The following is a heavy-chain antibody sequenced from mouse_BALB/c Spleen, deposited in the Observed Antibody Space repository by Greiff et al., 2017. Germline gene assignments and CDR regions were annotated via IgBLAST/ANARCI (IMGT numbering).Heavy chain of an antibody. Sequence: EVKLVESGAELVRSGASVKLSCTASGFNIKDYYMHWVKQRPEQGLEWIGWIDPENGDTEYAPKFQGKATMTADTSSNTAYLQLSSLTSEDTAVYYCNARPLYYGSSWFAYWGQGTLVTVSA. J-gene: IGHJ3*01. V-gene: IGHV14-4*02. CDR3: NARPLYYGSSWFAY. D-gene: IGHD1-1*01. CDR1: GFNIKDYY. CDR2: IDPENGDT.